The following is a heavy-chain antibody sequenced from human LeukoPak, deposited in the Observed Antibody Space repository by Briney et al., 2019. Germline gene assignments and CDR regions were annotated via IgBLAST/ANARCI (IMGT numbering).Heavy chain of an antibody. D-gene: IGHD2-2*01. V-gene: IGHV1-18*01. CDR3: ATQYCSSTSCYPYWVDY. CDR1: GYTFTSYG. Sequence: ALVKVSCKASGYTFTSYGISWVRQAPGQGLEWMGWISAYNGNTNYAQKLRGRVTMTTDTSTSTAYMELRSLRSDDTAVYYCATQYCSSTSCYPYWVDYWGQGTLVTVSS. J-gene: IGHJ4*02. CDR2: ISAYNGNT.